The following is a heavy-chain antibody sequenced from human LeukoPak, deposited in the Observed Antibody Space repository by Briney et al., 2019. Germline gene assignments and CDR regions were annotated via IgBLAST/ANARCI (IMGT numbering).Heavy chain of an antibody. J-gene: IGHJ6*02. V-gene: IGHV4-59*01. CDR3: ARDLHAAASV. D-gene: IGHD6-25*01. CDR1: GFTFSDYY. CDR2: IYYSGST. Sequence: GSLRLSCAASGFTFSDYYWSWIRQPPGKGLEWIGYIYYSGSTNYNPSLKSRVTISVDTSKNQFSLKLSSVTAADTAVYYCARDLHAAASVWGQGTTVTVSS.